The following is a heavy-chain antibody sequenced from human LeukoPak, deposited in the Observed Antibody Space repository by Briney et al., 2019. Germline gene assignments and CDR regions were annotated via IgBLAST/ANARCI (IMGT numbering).Heavy chain of an antibody. Sequence: SETMSLTCAVYGGSFSGYYWSWIRQPPGKGLEWIGEINHSGSTNYHPSLKSRVTISVDTSKNQFSLKLRSVTAADTAVYYCARGPHIAAAGTGRFWNYWGQGTLVTVSS. D-gene: IGHD6-13*01. V-gene: IGHV4-34*01. CDR1: GGSFSGYY. CDR2: INHSGST. CDR3: ARGPHIAAAGTGRFWNY. J-gene: IGHJ4*02.